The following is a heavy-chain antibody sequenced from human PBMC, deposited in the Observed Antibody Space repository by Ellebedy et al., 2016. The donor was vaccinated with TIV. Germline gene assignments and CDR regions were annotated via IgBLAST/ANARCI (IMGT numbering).Heavy chain of an antibody. V-gene: IGHV3-48*04. CDR3: ARDDFWASDM. CDR1: GFSFSRHS. Sequence: PGGSLRLSCAASGFSFSRHSMKWVRQAPGKGLEWISYIESIGRTKQYAESVKGRFTISRDNAKNSLYLQMNSLRPDDTAVYYCARDDFWASDMWGQGTMVTVS. CDR2: IESIGRTK. D-gene: IGHD3/OR15-3a*01. J-gene: IGHJ3*02.